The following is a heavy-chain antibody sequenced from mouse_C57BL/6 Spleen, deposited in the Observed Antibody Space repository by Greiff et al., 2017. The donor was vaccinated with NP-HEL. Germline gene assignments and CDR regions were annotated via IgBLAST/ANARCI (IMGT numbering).Heavy chain of an antibody. CDR1: GYSITSGYY. Sequence: VQLKESGPGLVKPSQSLSLTCSVTGYSITSGYYWNWIRQFPGNKLEWMGYISYDGSNNYNPSLKNRISITRDTSKNQFFLKLNSVTTEDTATYYCARDRVTTYYFDYWGQGTTLTVSS. J-gene: IGHJ2*01. CDR3: ARDRVTTYYFDY. V-gene: IGHV3-6*01. D-gene: IGHD2-5*01. CDR2: ISYDGSN.